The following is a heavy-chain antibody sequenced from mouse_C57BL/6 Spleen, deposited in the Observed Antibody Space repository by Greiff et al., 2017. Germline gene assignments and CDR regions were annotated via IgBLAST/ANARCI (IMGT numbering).Heavy chain of an antibody. CDR2: ISYDGSN. D-gene: IGHD3-1*01. Sequence: EVQLQESGPGLVKPSQSLSLTCSVTGYSITSGYYWNWIRQFPGNKLEWMGYISYDGSNNYNPSLKNRISITRDTSKNQFFLKLNSVTTEDTATYYCARDRGSAPWFAYWGQGTLVTVSA. J-gene: IGHJ3*01. CDR3: ARDRGSAPWFAY. V-gene: IGHV3-6*01. CDR1: GYSITSGYY.